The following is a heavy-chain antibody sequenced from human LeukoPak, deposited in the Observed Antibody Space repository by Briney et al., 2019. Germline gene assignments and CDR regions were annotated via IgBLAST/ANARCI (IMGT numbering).Heavy chain of an antibody. V-gene: IGHV3-66*01. CDR2: IYSGGST. Sequence: GGSLRLSCVDSGLSFSDRYMSWVRQAPGKGLEWVSVIYSGGSTYYADSVKGRFTISRDNSKNTLNLQMNSLRAEDAAVYYCARGYSSDNWGQGTLVTVSS. CDR1: GLSFSDRY. D-gene: IGHD2-21*01. CDR3: ARGYSSDN. J-gene: IGHJ4*02.